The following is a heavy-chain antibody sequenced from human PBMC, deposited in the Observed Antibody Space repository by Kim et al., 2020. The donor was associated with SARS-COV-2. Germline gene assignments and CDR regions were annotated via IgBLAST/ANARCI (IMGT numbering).Heavy chain of an antibody. D-gene: IGHD6-19*01. CDR3: VRVARYSRLSSGDYYDY. J-gene: IGHJ4*02. V-gene: IGHV3-21*03. CDR2: LSSNSAYV. Sequence: GGSLRLSCEASGFIFGRYTMNWVRQAPGKVLEWVSSLSSNSAYVYYADSLAGRLSISRDNARDTLFLQMDRLRAEDTGVYYCVRVARYSRLSSGDYYDYWGKGTLVPVSS. CDR1: GFIFGRYT.